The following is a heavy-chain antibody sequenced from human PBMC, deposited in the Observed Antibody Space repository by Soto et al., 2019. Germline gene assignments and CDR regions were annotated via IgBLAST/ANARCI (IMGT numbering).Heavy chain of an antibody. J-gene: IGHJ4*02. CDR1: GFSITNYG. V-gene: IGHV3-33*01. CDR2: MWYDGSNK. CDR3: ARELQYSDYDLGF. Sequence: QVQLVESGGDVVQPGRSLRLSCAASGFSITNYGRHWVRQAPGKGLEWVAVMWYDGSNKFYGDSVRGRFTISRDTSRNTLSLQMNSLRAEDTAVYYCARELQYSDYDLGFWGQGTQVTVSS. D-gene: IGHD5-12*01.